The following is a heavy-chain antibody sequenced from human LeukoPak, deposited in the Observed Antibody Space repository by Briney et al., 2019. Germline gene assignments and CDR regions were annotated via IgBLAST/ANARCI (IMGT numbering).Heavy chain of an antibody. Sequence: GGSLRLSCAASGFTFSSYAMSWVRQPPGKGLEWVSTISGSGGSTYYADSVKGRFTISRDNSKNTLYLQMNSLRAEVTAVYSCAKIDGSYFDYWGQGTLVTVSS. CDR2: ISGSGGST. V-gene: IGHV3-23*01. CDR1: GFTFSSYA. J-gene: IGHJ4*02. D-gene: IGHD1-26*01. CDR3: AKIDGSYFDY.